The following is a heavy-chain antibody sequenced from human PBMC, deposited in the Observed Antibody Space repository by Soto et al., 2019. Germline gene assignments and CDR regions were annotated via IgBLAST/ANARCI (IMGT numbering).Heavy chain of an antibody. CDR3: AGGIAARPVGY. V-gene: IGHV4-30-2*01. J-gene: IGHJ4*02. D-gene: IGHD6-6*01. CDR1: GGSISSGGYS. CDR2: IYPSGST. Sequence: QLQLQESGSGPVKPSQTLSLTCAVSGGSISSGGYSWSWIRQPPGKGLEWIGYIYPSGSTYYNPSLKSRVTISVDRSKNQFYLKLSSVTAADTAVYYCAGGIAARPVGYWGEGSLVSVFS.